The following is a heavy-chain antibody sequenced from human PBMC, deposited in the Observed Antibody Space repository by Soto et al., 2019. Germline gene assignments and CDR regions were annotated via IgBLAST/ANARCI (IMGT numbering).Heavy chain of an antibody. CDR3: AKDSWGGTVSGWSHDS. Sequence: EVQLLESGGGLVQRVASPRLSCAASGFTFSNYLMSWVRQAPGKGLEWVSVISGSGAFYADSVKGWFTISRDHSKNIVYMQMNRLRGDDSAVYYCAKDSWGGTVSGWSHDSLGEGTLVAVSS. CDR1: GFTFSNYL. V-gene: IGHV3-23*01. J-gene: IGHJ4*02. D-gene: IGHD6-19*01. CDR2: ISGSGA.